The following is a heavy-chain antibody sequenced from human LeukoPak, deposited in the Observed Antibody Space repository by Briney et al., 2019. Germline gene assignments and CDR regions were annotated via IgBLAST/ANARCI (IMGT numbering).Heavy chain of an antibody. V-gene: IGHV4-39*07. D-gene: IGHD3-16*02. CDR1: GGSISSSSYY. Sequence: SETLSLTCTVSGGSISSSSYYWSWIRQPPGKGLEWIGEINHSGSTNYNPSLKSRVTISVDTSKNQFSLKLSSVTAADTAVYYCARKASYVWGSYRYRGNAFDIWGQGTMVTVSS. CDR2: INHSGST. J-gene: IGHJ3*02. CDR3: ARKASYVWGSYRYRGNAFDI.